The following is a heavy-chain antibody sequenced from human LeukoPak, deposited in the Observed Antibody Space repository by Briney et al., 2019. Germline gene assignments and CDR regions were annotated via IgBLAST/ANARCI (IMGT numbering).Heavy chain of an antibody. V-gene: IGHV4-59*01. Sequence: SETLSLTCTVSGGSISSYYWSWIRQPPGKGLEWIGYIYYSGSTNYNPSLKSRVTISVDTSKNQFSLKLSSVTAADTAVYYCARVSTDYDSSGYYLDWGQGTLATVSS. CDR1: GGSISSYY. CDR3: ARVSTDYDSSGYYLD. CDR2: IYYSGST. J-gene: IGHJ4*02. D-gene: IGHD3-22*01.